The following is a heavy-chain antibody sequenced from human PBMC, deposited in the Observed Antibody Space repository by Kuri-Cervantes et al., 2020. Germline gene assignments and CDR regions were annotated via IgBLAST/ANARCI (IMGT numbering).Heavy chain of an antibody. J-gene: IGHJ4*02. CDR2: MNPNSGNT. CDR1: GYTFTYRY. V-gene: IGHV1-8*02. CDR3: ARWVGSGWYIDY. Sequence: ASVKVSCKASGYTFTYRYLHWVRQAPGQALEWMGWMNPNSGNTGYAQKFQGRVTMTRNTSISTAYMELSSLRSEDTAVYYCARWVGSGWYIDYWGQGTLVTVSS. D-gene: IGHD6-19*01.